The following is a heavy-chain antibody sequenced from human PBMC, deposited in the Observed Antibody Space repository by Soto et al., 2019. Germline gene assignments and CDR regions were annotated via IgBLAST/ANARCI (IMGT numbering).Heavy chain of an antibody. Sequence: GGSLRLSCAASGFTLSSYGMHWVRQAPGKGLEWVAVISYDGSNKYYADSVKGRFTISRDNSKNTLYLQMNSLRAEDTAVYYCAKDLTYYYDRSGYWAHYGMDVWGQGTTVTVSS. V-gene: IGHV3-30*18. CDR2: ISYDGSNK. CDR3: AKDLTYYYDRSGYWAHYGMDV. CDR1: GFTLSSYG. J-gene: IGHJ6*02. D-gene: IGHD3-22*01.